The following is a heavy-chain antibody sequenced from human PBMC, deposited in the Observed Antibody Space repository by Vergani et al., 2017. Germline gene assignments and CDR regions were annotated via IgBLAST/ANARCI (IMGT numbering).Heavy chain of an antibody. J-gene: IGHJ4*02. CDR1: GFTFSSYA. V-gene: IGHV3-23*03. CDR2: IYSGGSST. CDR3: AKGRADYGTFDY. D-gene: IGHD4-17*01. Sequence: EVQLLESGGGLVQPGGSLRLSCAASGFTFSSYAMSRVRQAPGKGLEWVSVIYSGGSSTYYADSVKGRFTISRDNSKNTLYLQMNSLRAEDTAVYYCAKGRADYGTFDYWGQGTLVTVSS.